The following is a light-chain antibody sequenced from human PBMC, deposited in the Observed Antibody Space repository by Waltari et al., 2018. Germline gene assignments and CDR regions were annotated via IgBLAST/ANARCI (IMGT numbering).Light chain of an antibody. Sequence: QSALTQPPSASGTPGQRVTISGSGSSSNIGFNLVNCYQQLPGKAPKLLVYRNDQRPSGVPVRFSGSKSGTSASLAISGLQSEDEADYYCAAWDDSLSGHWVFGGGTKVTVL. V-gene: IGLV1-44*01. CDR2: RND. CDR3: AAWDDSLSGHWV. CDR1: SSNIGFNL. J-gene: IGLJ2*01.